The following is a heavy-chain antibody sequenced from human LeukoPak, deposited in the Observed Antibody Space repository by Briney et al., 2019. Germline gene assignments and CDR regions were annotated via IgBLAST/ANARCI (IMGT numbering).Heavy chain of an antibody. CDR3: AKLYIPGIAVAEGNFDY. D-gene: IGHD6-19*01. CDR1: GFTFSSYG. V-gene: IGHV3-30*02. J-gene: IGHJ4*02. CDR2: IRYDGSNK. Sequence: GGSLRLSCAASGFTFSSYGMHWVRQAPGKGLEWVAFIRYDGSNKYYADSVKGRFTISRDNSKNTLYLQMNSLRAEDTAVYYCAKLYIPGIAVAEGNFDYWGQGTLVTVSS.